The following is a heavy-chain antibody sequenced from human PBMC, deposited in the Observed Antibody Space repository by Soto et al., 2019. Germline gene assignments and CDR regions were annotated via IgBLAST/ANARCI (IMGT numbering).Heavy chain of an antibody. J-gene: IGHJ6*02. CDR2: IIPIFGTA. Sequence: VQLVQSGAEVKKPGSSVKLSCKASGGTFNRYTISWVRQAPGQGLEWMGGIIPIFGTANYAQKFQGRAAIIADESTSAADMELRSLRSEDTAVYYCALWGFRDGNNSKYNYSGMDVWGQGTTVTVSS. D-gene: IGHD1-1*01. V-gene: IGHV1-69*01. CDR1: GGTFNRYT. CDR3: ALWGFRDGNNSKYNYSGMDV.